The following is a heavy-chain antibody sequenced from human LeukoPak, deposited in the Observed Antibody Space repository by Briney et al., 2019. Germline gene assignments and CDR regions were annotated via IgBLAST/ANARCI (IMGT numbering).Heavy chain of an antibody. CDR3: TKDSYSTTSGWFDS. CDR1: GFKFDDYV. Sequence: SLRLSCAASGFKFDDYVMHWVRQVPGKGLEWVAGITWNSVRKAYADSVKGRFTVSRDNAKNSVFLQMTNLRTEDTALYYCTKDSYSTTSGWFDSWGQGTLVTVSS. CDR2: ITWNSVRK. D-gene: IGHD5-18*01. J-gene: IGHJ5*01. V-gene: IGHV3-9*01.